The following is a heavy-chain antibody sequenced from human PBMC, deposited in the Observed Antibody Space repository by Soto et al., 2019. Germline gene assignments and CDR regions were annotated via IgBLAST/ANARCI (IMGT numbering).Heavy chain of an antibody. CDR2: IIPIFGTA. CDR3: ARLDSGDYVDY. Sequence: ASVKVSCKASGGTFSSYAISWVRQAPGQGLEWMGGIIPIFGTANYAQKFQGRVTITADESTGTAYMELSSLRSEDTAVYYCARLDSGDYVDYWGQGTLVTVSS. CDR1: GGTFSSYA. J-gene: IGHJ4*02. V-gene: IGHV1-69*13. D-gene: IGHD4-17*01.